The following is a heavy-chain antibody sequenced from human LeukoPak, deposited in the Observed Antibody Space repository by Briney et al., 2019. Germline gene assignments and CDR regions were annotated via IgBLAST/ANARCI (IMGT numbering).Heavy chain of an antibody. J-gene: IGHJ4*02. D-gene: IGHD6-13*01. Sequence: PGGSLRLSCAASGFTFSSYWMTWIRQAPGKGLEWGANIKGDESAKYYVDSVKGRFTIPRDNAYNSLYLQMNSLRAEDTAVYYCARDRIAAAGTDYDYWGQGALVTVSS. CDR2: IKGDESAK. V-gene: IGHV3-7*01. CDR1: GFTFSSYW. CDR3: ARDRIAAAGTDYDY.